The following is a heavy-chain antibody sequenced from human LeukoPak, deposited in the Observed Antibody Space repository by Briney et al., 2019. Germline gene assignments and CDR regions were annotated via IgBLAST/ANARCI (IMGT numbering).Heavy chain of an antibody. CDR1: GFTFDDYA. CDR3: AKDMAAYYYASGNIDY. CDR2: ISWDGGGT. V-gene: IGHV3-43D*03. D-gene: IGHD3-10*01. Sequence: GGSLRLSCAASGFTFDDYAMHWVRQAPGKGLEWVSLISWDGGGTYYADTVKGRFTISRDNSKNSLYLQMNSLRAEDTALYYCAKDMAAYYYASGNIDYWGQGTLLTVSS. J-gene: IGHJ4*02.